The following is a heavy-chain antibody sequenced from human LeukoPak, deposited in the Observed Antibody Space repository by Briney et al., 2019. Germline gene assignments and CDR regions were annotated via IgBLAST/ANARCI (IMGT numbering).Heavy chain of an antibody. CDR2: IFRTGST. Sequence: PSETLSLTCTVSDYSISSGYYWGWNRPPPGKGREGIGSIFRTGSTYYNPSLKSRVTLSVDTSQRHLSFRLTSVSPPHAAVYYCVRDPAILTGLGDAFDLWGQGTMVTVSS. CDR3: VRDPAILTGLGDAFDL. D-gene: IGHD3-9*01. CDR1: DYSISSGYY. J-gene: IGHJ3*01. V-gene: IGHV4-38-2*02.